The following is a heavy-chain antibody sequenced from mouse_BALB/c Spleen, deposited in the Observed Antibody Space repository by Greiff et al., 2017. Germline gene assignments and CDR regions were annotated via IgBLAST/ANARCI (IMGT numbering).Heavy chain of an antibody. V-gene: IGHV14-3*02. CDR1: GFNIKDTY. J-gene: IGHJ3*01. CDR3: ARDWDEGFAY. CDR2: IDPANGNT. Sequence: EVMLVESGAELVKPGASVKLSCTASGFNIKDTYMHWVKQRPEQGLEWIGRIDPANGNTKYDPKFQGKATITADTSSNTAYLQLSSLTSEDTAVYYCARDWDEGFAYWGQGTLVTVSA. D-gene: IGHD4-1*01.